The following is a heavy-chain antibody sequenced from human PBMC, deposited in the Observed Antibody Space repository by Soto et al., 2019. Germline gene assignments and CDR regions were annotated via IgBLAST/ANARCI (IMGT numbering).Heavy chain of an antibody. D-gene: IGHD3-16*01. CDR2: IKSKTDGGTT. V-gene: IGHV3-15*07. CDR3: TTSSYDYVWGSYYFDY. CDR1: GFTFSNAW. J-gene: IGHJ4*02. Sequence: GGSLRLSCAASGFTFSNAWMNWVRQAPEKGLEWVGRIKSKTDGGTTDYAAPVKGRFTISRDDSKNTLYLQMNSLKTEDTAVYYCTTSSYDYVWGSYYFDYWGQGTLVTVSS.